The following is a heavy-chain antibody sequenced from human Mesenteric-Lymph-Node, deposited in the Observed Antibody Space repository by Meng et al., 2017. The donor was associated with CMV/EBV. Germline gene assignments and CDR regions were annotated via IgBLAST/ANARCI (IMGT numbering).Heavy chain of an antibody. D-gene: IGHD3-10*01. Sequence: TPCKPLSLNWLFSGGSFGSIWHSWACILQHQGKRLEWIWSIFYRGCAHYNPALESRVTISIDKSKYEFFLNLGSVTAADTAMYFCARDTLTYSYGPGWIDPWGQGTLVTVSS. CDR2: IFYRGCA. V-gene: IGHV4-39*02. J-gene: IGHJ5*02. CDR3: ARDTLTYSYGPGWIDP. CDR1: GGSFGSIWHS.